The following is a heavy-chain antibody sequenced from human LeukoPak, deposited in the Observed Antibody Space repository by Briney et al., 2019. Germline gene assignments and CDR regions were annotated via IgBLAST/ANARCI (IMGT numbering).Heavy chain of an antibody. J-gene: IGHJ4*02. D-gene: IGHD5-12*01. CDR1: GFTFSDYY. V-gene: IGHV3-11*06. CDR3: ARALSGYDSDYYFDY. CDR2: ISSSSSYT. Sequence: XGSLRLSCAASGFTFSDYYMSWIRQAPGKGLEWVSYISSSSSYTNYADSVKGRFTISRDNAKNSLYLQMNSLRAEDTAVYYCARALSGYDSDYYFDYWGQGTLVTVSS.